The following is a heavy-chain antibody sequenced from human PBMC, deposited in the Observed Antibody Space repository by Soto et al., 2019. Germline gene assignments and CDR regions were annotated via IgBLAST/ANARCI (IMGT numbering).Heavy chain of an antibody. D-gene: IGHD6-13*01. Sequence: GGSLRLSCAASGFTFSSYAMSWVRQAPGKGLEWVSAISGSGGSTYYADSVKGRFTISRDNSKNTLYLQMNSLRAEDTAVYYCARESSSSWTLALDYWGQGTLVTVSS. CDR1: GFTFSSYA. CDR2: ISGSGGST. V-gene: IGHV3-23*01. J-gene: IGHJ4*02. CDR3: ARESSSSWTLALDY.